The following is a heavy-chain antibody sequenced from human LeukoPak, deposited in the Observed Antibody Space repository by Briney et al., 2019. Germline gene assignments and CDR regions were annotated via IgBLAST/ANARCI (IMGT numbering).Heavy chain of an antibody. CDR2: INPSGGST. CDR3: ARGPGITGTTYPFDY. D-gene: IGHD1-7*01. J-gene: IGHJ4*02. CDR1: GYTFSSYY. Sequence: ASVKVSCKASGYTFSSYYMHWVRQAPGQGLEWMGIINPSGGSTSYAQKFQGRVTMTRDMSTSTVYMELSSLRSEDTAVYYCARGPGITGTTYPFDYWGQGTLVTVSS. V-gene: IGHV1-46*01.